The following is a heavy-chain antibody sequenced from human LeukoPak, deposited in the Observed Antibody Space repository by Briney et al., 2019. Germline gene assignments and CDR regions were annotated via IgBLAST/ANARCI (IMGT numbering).Heavy chain of an antibody. V-gene: IGHV3-48*02. CDR1: GFTFSSYS. J-gene: IGHJ6*02. CDR2: ISSSSSTI. CDR3: ARAPGYYYGMDV. Sequence: PGGSLRLSCAASGFTFSSYSMNWVRQAPGKGLEWVSYISSSSSTIYYADSVKGRFTISRDNAKNSLYLQMNRLRDEDTAVYYCARAPGYYYGMDVWGQGTTVTVSS.